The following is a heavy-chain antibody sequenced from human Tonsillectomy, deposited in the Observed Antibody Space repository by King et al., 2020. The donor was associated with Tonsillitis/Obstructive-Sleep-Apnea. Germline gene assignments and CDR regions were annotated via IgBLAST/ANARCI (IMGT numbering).Heavy chain of an antibody. Sequence: LTLKESGPTLVKPTQTLTLTCTFSGFSLSTSGVGVGWIRQPPGKALEWLALIYWDDDKRYSPSLKRRLTITNDTPQNQVVLTMTNMDPVEPATYYCAHLNNNYYDCWWGTKGNWFDPCGQGTLLTVSS. D-gene: IGHD3-3*01. CDR3: AHLNNNYYDCWWGTKGNWFDP. CDR2: IYWDDDK. J-gene: IGHJ5*02. CDR1: GFSLSTSGVG. V-gene: IGHV2-5*02.